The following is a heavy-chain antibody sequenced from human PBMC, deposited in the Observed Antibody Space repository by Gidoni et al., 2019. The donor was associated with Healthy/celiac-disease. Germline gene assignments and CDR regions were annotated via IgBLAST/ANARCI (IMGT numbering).Heavy chain of an antibody. CDR3: TTDYYCSSTSCLVYFDY. Sequence: EVQLVESGGGLVKPGGSLRLSCAASGFTFSNAWMSWVRQAPGKGLEWVGRIKSKTDGGTTDYAAPVKGRFTISRDDSKNTLYLQMNSLKTEDTAVYYCTTDYYCSSTSCLVYFDYWGQGTLVTVSS. CDR2: IKSKTDGGTT. CDR1: GFTFSNAW. V-gene: IGHV3-15*01. D-gene: IGHD2-2*01. J-gene: IGHJ4*02.